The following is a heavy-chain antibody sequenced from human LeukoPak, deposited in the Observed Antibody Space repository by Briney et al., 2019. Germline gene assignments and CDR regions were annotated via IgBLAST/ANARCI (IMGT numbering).Heavy chain of an antibody. V-gene: IGHV3-7*01. Sequence: GGSLRLSCAASGFPCSSYWMSWVRQAPGKGLEWVANIKQDGGEKFYVDSVKGRFTISRGNAKNSLYLQMNSLRAEDTAVYYCARVGGYDFWSGYRSFDYWGQGTLVTVSS. CDR1: GFPCSSYW. D-gene: IGHD3-3*01. CDR2: IKQDGGEK. J-gene: IGHJ4*02. CDR3: ARVGGYDFWSGYRSFDY.